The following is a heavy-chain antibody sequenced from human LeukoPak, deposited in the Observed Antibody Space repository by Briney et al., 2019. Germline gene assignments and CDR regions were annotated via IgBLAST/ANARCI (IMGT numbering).Heavy chain of an antibody. J-gene: IGHJ4*02. V-gene: IGHV3-9*01. CDR3: AKGTSSTSSYNVDY. CDR2: ISWNSGSI. Sequence: QPGRSLRLSCAASGFTFDDYAMHWVRQAPGKGLEWVSGISWNSGSIGHADSVKGRFTISRDNAKNSLYLQMNSLRAEDTALYYCAKGTSSTSSYNVDYWGQGTLVTVSS. CDR1: GFTFDDYA. D-gene: IGHD2-2*01.